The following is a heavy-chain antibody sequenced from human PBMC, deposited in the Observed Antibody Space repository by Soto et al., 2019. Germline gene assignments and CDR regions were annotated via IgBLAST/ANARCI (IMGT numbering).Heavy chain of an antibody. Sequence: GGSLRLSCAASGFTVSSNYMSWVRQAPGKGLEWVSVIYSGGSTYYADSVKGRFTISRHNSKNTLYLQMNSLRAEDTAVYYCARGHDRETEEWELLGPSHAFDIWGQGTMVTVSS. CDR3: ARGHDRETEEWELLGPSHAFDI. J-gene: IGHJ3*02. CDR2: IYSGGST. CDR1: GFTVSSNY. D-gene: IGHD1-26*01. V-gene: IGHV3-53*04.